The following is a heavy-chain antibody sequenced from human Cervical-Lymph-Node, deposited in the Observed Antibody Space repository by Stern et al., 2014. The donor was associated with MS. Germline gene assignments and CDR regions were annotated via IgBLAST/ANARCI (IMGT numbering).Heavy chain of an antibody. CDR1: GFSLSATGVG. V-gene: IGHV2-5*01. J-gene: IGHJ4*02. CDR3: AHSGYDSSGYSDFDY. Sequence: QVTLRESGPTLMKTTQTLTLTCTFSGFSLSATGVGVAWIRQPPGKAPEWLGIIDWNDDKRYSPTLKSRLTIDKDTAKNQVVLTMTNMDPVDTATYYCAHSGYDSSGYSDFDYWGQGTLVTVSS. CDR2: IDWNDDK. D-gene: IGHD3-22*01.